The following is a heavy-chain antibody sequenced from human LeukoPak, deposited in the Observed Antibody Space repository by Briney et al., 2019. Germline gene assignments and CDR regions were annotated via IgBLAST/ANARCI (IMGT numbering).Heavy chain of an antibody. J-gene: IGHJ4*02. V-gene: IGHV3-23*01. D-gene: IGHD3-16*02. Sequence: PGGSLRLSCSASGFTFSTYWMSWVRQAPGKGLEWVSGVNGNGGSTSYADSVKGRFTIFRDNSKNTVYLQMNSLRVEDTAVYYCAKSLYGGCDYWGQGTVVTVSS. CDR1: GFTFSTYW. CDR3: AKSLYGGCDY. CDR2: VNGNGGST.